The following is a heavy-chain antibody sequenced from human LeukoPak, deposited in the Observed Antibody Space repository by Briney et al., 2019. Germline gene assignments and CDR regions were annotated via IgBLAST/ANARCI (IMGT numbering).Heavy chain of an antibody. CDR3: YGEGY. V-gene: IGHV3-23*01. CDR2: ISNSGDST. Sequence: GGSLRLSCAVSELTFNNYAMSWVRQAPGKGLDWVSTISNSGDSTYYADSVKGRFAVSRDNSKNTVYLQLNSLSAEDTAVYYCYGEGYWGQGTLVTISS. D-gene: IGHD4/OR15-4a*01. J-gene: IGHJ4*02. CDR1: ELTFNNYA.